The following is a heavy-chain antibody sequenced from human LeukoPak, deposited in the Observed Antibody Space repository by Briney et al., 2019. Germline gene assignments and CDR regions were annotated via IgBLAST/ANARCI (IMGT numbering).Heavy chain of an antibody. CDR1: GFTFSSYA. Sequence: PEGSLRLSCAASGFTFSSYAIHWVRQAPGKGLEWVAIISYDGTNKYYADSVRGRFTISRDNSKNTLYLQMNSLRAEDTAVYYCARDFGWLSGFDNWGQGTLVTVSS. J-gene: IGHJ4*02. D-gene: IGHD3-9*01. CDR2: ISYDGTNK. CDR3: ARDFGWLSGFDN. V-gene: IGHV3-30-3*01.